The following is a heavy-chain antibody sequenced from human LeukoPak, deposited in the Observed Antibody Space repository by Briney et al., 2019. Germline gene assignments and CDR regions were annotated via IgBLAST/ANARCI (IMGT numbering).Heavy chain of an antibody. CDR1: GGSISSYY. D-gene: IGHD6-13*01. CDR3: ARASSSSRPYFDY. J-gene: IGHJ4*02. V-gene: IGHV4-59*01. CDR2: IYYSGST. Sequence: PSETLSLTCTVSGGSISSYYWSWIRQPPGKGLEWIGYIYYSGSTNYNPSLKSRVTISVDTSKNQFSLKLSSVTAADTAVYYCARASSSSRPYFDYWGQGTLVTVSS.